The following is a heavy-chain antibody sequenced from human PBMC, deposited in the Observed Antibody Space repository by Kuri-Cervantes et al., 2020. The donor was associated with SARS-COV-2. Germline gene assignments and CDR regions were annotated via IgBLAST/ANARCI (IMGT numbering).Heavy chain of an antibody. J-gene: IGHJ6*02. Sequence: GSLRLSCTVSGGSISSSSYYWGWIRQPPGKGLEWIGTIYYSGSTYYNPSLKSRVTISVDTSKNQFSLKLSSVTAADTAVYYCARGDSGSYYFYYYGMDVWGQGTTVTVSS. CDR2: IYYSGST. CDR1: GGSISSSSYY. D-gene: IGHD1-26*01. CDR3: ARGDSGSYYFYYYGMDV. V-gene: IGHV4-39*01.